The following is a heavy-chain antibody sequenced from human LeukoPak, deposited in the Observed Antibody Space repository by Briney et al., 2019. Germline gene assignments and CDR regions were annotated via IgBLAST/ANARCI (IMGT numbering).Heavy chain of an antibody. CDR1: GGSVSDYY. CDR3: ARGRYLTTRGGAAAGFLDY. Sequence: SETLSLTCTVSGGSVSDYYWSWIRQSPGKGLEWIGYIYYTGSTSYNPSLRSRVTMSADTSQKQFSLRLTSVTAADTAVYYCARGRYLTTRGGAAAGFLDYWGQGSLVSVST. CDR2: IYYTGST. J-gene: IGHJ4*02. D-gene: IGHD6-13*01. V-gene: IGHV4-59*02.